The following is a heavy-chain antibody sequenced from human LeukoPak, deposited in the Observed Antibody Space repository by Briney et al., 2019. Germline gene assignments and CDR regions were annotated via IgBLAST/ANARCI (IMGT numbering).Heavy chain of an antibody. V-gene: IGHV3-23*01. D-gene: IGHD3-22*01. CDR3: AKDPSYYDSSGYR. CDR1: GFTLSSYA. CDR2: ISGSGVST. J-gene: IGHJ4*02. Sequence: PGQSLRLCCAAPGFTLSSYARSWVRQTPGKGQEWVSGISGSGVSTHYADCVKGRFTISRDNSKNTPYLQMNSLRAEDTAVYYCAKDPSYYDSSGYRWGEGTLVSVSS.